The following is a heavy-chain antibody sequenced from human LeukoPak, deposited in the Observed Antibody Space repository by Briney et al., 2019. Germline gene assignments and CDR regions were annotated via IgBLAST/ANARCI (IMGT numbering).Heavy chain of an antibody. D-gene: IGHD2-21*02. CDR1: GFTFSSYA. Sequence: GGSLRLSCAASGFTFSSYAMSWVRQAPGKGLEWVSTISGSGGSTYYAHSVKGRFTISRDNSKNTLYLQLNSLRAEDTAVYYCAKNGGPYIVVVTAMYFDYWGQGTLVTVSS. CDR3: AKNGGPYIVVVTAMYFDY. V-gene: IGHV3-23*01. CDR2: ISGSGGST. J-gene: IGHJ4*02.